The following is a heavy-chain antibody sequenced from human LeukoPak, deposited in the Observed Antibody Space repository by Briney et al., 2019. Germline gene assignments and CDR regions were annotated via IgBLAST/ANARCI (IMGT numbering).Heavy chain of an antibody. CDR2: IIPDFGTT. Sequence: SVRVSYKASGGTFSIFTISWMRQAPGQGLEWMGGIIPDFGTTYNGQKFQGRLTVTADESTDTAYMNLRGLTSEDTAVYYCARDRGDYFDYWGQGTPVTVSS. V-gene: IGHV1-69*13. J-gene: IGHJ4*02. CDR1: GGTFSIFT. D-gene: IGHD3-10*01. CDR3: ARDRGDYFDY.